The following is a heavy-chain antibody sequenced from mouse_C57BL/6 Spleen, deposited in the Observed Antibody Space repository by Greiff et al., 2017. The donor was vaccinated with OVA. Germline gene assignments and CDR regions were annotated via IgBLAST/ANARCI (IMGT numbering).Heavy chain of an antibody. CDR1: GYAFTNYL. V-gene: IGHV1-54*01. Sequence: QVQLQQSGAELVRPGTSVKVSCKASGYAFTNYLIEWVKQRPGQGLEWIGVINPGSGGTNYNEKFKGKATLTADKSSSTAYMQLSSLTSEDSAVYFCARSSYYYGSSSLYYFDYWGQGTTLTVS. J-gene: IGHJ2*01. D-gene: IGHD1-1*01. CDR3: ARSSYYYGSSSLYYFDY. CDR2: INPGSGGT.